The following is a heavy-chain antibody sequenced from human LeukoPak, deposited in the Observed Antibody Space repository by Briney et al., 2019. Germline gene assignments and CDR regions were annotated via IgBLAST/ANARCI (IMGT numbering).Heavy chain of an antibody. V-gene: IGHV3-53*01. D-gene: IGHD3-22*01. CDR2: IYSGGST. Sequence: GGSLRLSCAASGFTVSSNYMSWVRQAPGKGLEWVSVIYSGGSTYYADSVKGRFTISRDSSKNTLYLQMNSLRAEDTAVYYCAKDHPFDYYYDSSGYFLYWGQGTLVTVSS. CDR1: GFTVSSNY. J-gene: IGHJ4*02. CDR3: AKDHPFDYYYDSSGYFLY.